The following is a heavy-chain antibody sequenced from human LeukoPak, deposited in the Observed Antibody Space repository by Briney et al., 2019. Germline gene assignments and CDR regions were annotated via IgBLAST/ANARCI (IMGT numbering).Heavy chain of an antibody. CDR2: ISGSGGST. CDR1: GFTFSSYA. Sequence: PGGSLRLSCAASGFTFSSYAMSWVRQAPGKGLEWVSAISGSGGSTYYADSVKGRFTISRDNSKNTLYLQMNSLRAEDTAVYYCAKDQFWEAARPAPLDYWGQGTLVTVSS. J-gene: IGHJ4*02. V-gene: IGHV3-23*01. CDR3: AKDQFWEAARPAPLDY. D-gene: IGHD6-6*01.